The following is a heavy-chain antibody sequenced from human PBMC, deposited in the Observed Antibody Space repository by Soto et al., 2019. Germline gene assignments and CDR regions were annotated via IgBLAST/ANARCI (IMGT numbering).Heavy chain of an antibody. CDR1: GASISGFY. CDR3: VRDGAKTLRDWFDP. CDR2: IYATGTT. J-gene: IGHJ5*02. Sequence: PSETLSLTCTVSGASISGFYWSWIRKSAGKGLGWIGRIYATGTTDYNPSLKSRVMMSVDTSKKQFSLKLMSVTAADTAVYYCVRDGAKTLRDWFDPWGQGISVTVSS. D-gene: IGHD1-26*01. V-gene: IGHV4-4*07.